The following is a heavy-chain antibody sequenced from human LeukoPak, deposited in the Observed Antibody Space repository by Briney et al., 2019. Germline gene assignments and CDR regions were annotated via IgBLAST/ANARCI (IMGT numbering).Heavy chain of an antibody. V-gene: IGHV1-18*01. D-gene: IGHD3-22*01. CDR3: ARGHYYDSSGHGFDY. CDR1: GGTFTSYG. Sequence: ASVKVSCKASGGTFTSYGISWVRQAPGQGLEWMGWISAYNGNTNYAQKLQGRVTMTTDTSTSTAYMELRSLRSDDTAVYYCARGHYYDSSGHGFDYWGQGTLVTVSS. J-gene: IGHJ4*02. CDR2: ISAYNGNT.